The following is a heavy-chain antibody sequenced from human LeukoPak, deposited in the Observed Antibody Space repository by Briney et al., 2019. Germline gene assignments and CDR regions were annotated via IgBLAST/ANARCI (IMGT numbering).Heavy chain of an antibody. J-gene: IGHJ4*02. V-gene: IGHV1-46*01. CDR1: GYTFTSYY. CDR2: FNPSGAST. CDR3: AKDRRPNSYSSSWLDY. Sequence: ASVKVSCKASGYTFTSYYIHWVRQAPGRGLEWMGIFNPSGASTTYAQKFQGRVAMTRDTSTSTVYMELSSLRAEDTAVYYCAKDRRPNSYSSSWLDYWGQGTLITVSS. D-gene: IGHD6-13*01.